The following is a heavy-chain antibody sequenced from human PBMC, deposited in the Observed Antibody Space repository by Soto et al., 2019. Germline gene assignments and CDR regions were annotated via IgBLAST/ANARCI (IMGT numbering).Heavy chain of an antibody. CDR3: ARHPTVPEYYFDY. Sequence: QVQLQESGPGLVKPSETLSLTCTVSGGSISSYYWSWIRQPPGKGLEWIGYIYYSGSTNYNPSLKSRVTISVDTSKNQFSLKLSSVTAADTAVYYCARHPTVPEYYFDYWGQGTLVTVSS. D-gene: IGHD4-17*01. CDR1: GGSISSYY. CDR2: IYYSGST. J-gene: IGHJ4*02. V-gene: IGHV4-59*08.